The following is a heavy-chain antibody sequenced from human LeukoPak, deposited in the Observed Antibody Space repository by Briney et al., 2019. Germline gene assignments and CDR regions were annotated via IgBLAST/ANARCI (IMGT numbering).Heavy chain of an antibody. CDR3: VKEGFLAARPLDY. D-gene: IGHD6-6*01. V-gene: IGHV3-23*01. Sequence: GGSLRLSCAASGFTFSGYAMSWVRQAPGKGLEWVSAISGSGGSTYYADSVEGRFTISRDNSKNTLYLQMNSLRAEDTAVYYCVKEGFLAARPLDYWGQGTLVTVSS. CDR1: GFTFSGYA. J-gene: IGHJ4*02. CDR2: ISGSGGST.